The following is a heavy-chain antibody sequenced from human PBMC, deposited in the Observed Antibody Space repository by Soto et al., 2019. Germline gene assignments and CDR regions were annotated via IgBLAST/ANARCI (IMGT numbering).Heavy chain of an antibody. D-gene: IGHD6-19*01. CDR2: ISGSGGTT. V-gene: IGHV3-23*01. CDR3: ARDLRSASGRYAPGY. CDR1: GYTFSNNA. J-gene: IGHJ4*02. Sequence: EVQLLESGGGLVQPGGSLRLSCAASGYTFSNNAMIWVRQAPGKGLEWVSSISGSGGTTYYADSVKRRFTNSRDNSKNTLYLQMNSLRAEDTAVYYCARDLRSASGRYAPGYWGEGTLVTVSS.